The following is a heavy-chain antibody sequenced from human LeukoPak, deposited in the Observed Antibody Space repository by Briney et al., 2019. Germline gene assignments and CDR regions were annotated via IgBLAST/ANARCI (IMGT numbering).Heavy chain of an antibody. D-gene: IGHD2-15*01. Sequence: SETLSLTCTVSGGSISSSSYYWGWIRQPPGKGLEWIGSIYYSGSTYYNPSLKSRVTISVYTSKNQFSLKLSSVTAADTAVYYCARHPIYCSGGSCYDYWGQGTLVTVSS. CDR1: GGSISSSSYY. CDR3: ARHPIYCSGGSCYDY. J-gene: IGHJ4*02. V-gene: IGHV4-39*01. CDR2: IYYSGST.